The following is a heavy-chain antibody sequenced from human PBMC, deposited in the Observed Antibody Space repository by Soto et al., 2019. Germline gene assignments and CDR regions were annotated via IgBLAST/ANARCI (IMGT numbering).Heavy chain of an antibody. V-gene: IGHV4-4*07. Sequence: XETLSLTCTVSGGSINTFYWSWVRQPSGKGLEWIGRIFSSGSTSFNPSLESRVAMSVDTSKNHFSLNLSSVTAADMAVYYCAREGSYSAYNFAHGIQLWSFDFWGQGALVTVSS. CDR1: GGSINTFY. CDR3: AREGSYSAYNFAHGIQLWSFDF. J-gene: IGHJ4*02. D-gene: IGHD5-12*01. CDR2: IFSSGST.